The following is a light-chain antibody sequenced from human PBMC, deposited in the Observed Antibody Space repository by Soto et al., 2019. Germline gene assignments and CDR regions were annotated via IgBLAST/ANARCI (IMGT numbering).Light chain of an antibody. CDR2: AAS. CDR3: QQFNVYPLT. J-gene: IGKJ4*01. Sequence: DIQLTQSPSFQSASVGDRVSITCQASQGIRDFLAWYQQKPGKAPKLLIYAASTLQTGVPTRFSGIASGTEFTLIISNLQPADFATYYCQQFNVYPLTFGGGTKVEIK. CDR1: QGIRDF. V-gene: IGKV1-9*01.